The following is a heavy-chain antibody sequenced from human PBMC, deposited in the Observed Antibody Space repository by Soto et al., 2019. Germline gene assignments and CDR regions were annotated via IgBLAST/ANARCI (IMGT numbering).Heavy chain of an antibody. Sequence: LSLTCTVSGGSITTGGYYWSWIRQLPGKGLEWIGHRYYSESTYCNPSLESRVSISLDTSKNQFSLKLSFVTAADTAMYYCARTKCSGGSCYSWSLDYWGQGTPVTVSS. D-gene: IGHD2-15*01. V-gene: IGHV4-31*03. CDR2: RYYSEST. CDR3: ARTKCSGGSCYSWSLDY. CDR1: GGSITTGGYY. J-gene: IGHJ4*02.